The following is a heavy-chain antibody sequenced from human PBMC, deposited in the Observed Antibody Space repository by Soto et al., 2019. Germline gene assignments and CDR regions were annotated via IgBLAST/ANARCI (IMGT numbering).Heavy chain of an antibody. CDR3: ARTSTKIVVVPGYGMDV. Sequence: PGESLKISCKGSGYSFTSYWISWVRQMPGKGLEWMGRIDPSDSYTNYSPSFQGHVTISADKSISTAYLQWSSLKASDTAMYYCARTSTKIVVVPGYGMDVWGQGTTVTVSS. J-gene: IGHJ6*02. V-gene: IGHV5-10-1*01. D-gene: IGHD3-22*01. CDR2: IDPSDSYT. CDR1: GYSFTSYW.